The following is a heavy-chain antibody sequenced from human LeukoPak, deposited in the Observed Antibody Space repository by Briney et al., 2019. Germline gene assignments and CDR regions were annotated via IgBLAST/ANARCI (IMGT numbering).Heavy chain of an antibody. CDR3: ARGSGMIVVAGP. Sequence: PGRSLRLSCAASGFTFSSYGMHWVRQAPGKGLEWVAVIWYDGSNKYYADSVKGRFTISRDNSKNTLYLQINSLRAEDTAVYYCARGSGMIVVAGPWGQGTLVTVSS. CDR2: IWYDGSNK. CDR1: GFTFSSYG. D-gene: IGHD3-22*01. J-gene: IGHJ4*02. V-gene: IGHV3-33*01.